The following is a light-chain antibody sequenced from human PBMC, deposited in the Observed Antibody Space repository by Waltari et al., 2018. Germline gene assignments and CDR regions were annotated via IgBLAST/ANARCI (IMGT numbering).Light chain of an antibody. J-gene: IGKJ3*01. Sequence: DIQMTQSPSSLSASVGDRVIITCRASQNINNYLNWYQQKPGKAPKLLIYASSNLQGGVPSRFSGDGSGTDFTLTISTLQPEDFATYYCQQSSSSPITFCPGTKVDVK. CDR1: QNINNY. CDR2: ASS. CDR3: QQSSSSPIT. V-gene: IGKV1-39*01.